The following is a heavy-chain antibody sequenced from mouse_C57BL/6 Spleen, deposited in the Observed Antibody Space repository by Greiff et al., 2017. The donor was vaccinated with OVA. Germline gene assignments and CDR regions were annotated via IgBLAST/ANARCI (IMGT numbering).Heavy chain of an antibody. CDR2: IYPGDGDT. CDR3: AREHYYGSSWDY. CDR1: GYAFSSSW. Sequence: VQLQQSGPELVKPGASVKISCKASGYAFSSSWMNWVKQRPGKGLEWIGRIYPGDGDTNYNGKFKGKATLTADKSSSTAYMQLSSLTSEDSAVYFCAREHYYGSSWDYWGQGTTLTVSS. V-gene: IGHV1-82*01. D-gene: IGHD1-1*01. J-gene: IGHJ2*01.